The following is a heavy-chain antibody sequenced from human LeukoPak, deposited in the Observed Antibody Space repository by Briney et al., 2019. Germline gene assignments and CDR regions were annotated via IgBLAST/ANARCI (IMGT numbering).Heavy chain of an antibody. J-gene: IGHJ6*04. CDR3: ARDPLVVVAATRYYYYGMDV. CDR1: GGSISSGDYY. D-gene: IGHD2-15*01. CDR2: IYYSGST. V-gene: IGHV4-30-4*01. Sequence: PSETLSLTCTVSGGSISSGDYYWRWIRQPAGKGLEWIGYIYYSGSTYYNQSLKSRVTISVDTSKNQFSLKLSSVTAGDTAVYYCARDPLVVVAATRYYYYGMDVWGKGTTVTVSS.